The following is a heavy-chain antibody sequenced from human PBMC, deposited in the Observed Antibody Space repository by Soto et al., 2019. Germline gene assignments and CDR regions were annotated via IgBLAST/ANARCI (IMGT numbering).Heavy chain of an antibody. V-gene: IGHV4-59*08. CDR2: VYYPADT. D-gene: IGHD4-17*01. CDR1: SRHDRRHN. Sequence: QVQLQQSGPRLVKPSETLSLTCTGSSRHDRRHNWCWIRQPPGRGLEWMGYVYYPADTAYNPSLRRRSSISADPSTNDISLTLSSVTAADTAVYYCVRQGIDYLHGLVDVWGQGTTVSVSS. CDR3: VRQGIDYLHGLVDV. J-gene: IGHJ6*02.